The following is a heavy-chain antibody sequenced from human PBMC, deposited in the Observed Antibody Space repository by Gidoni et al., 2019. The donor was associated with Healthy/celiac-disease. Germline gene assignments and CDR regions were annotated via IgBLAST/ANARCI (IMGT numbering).Heavy chain of an antibody. V-gene: IGHV3-21*01. CDR1: GFTFSSYG. CDR3: ARYYYDSSGYYNNLFDY. J-gene: IGHJ4*02. Sequence: EVQLVEYGGGLVKPGGSLRLSCAASGFTFSSYGMNWVPLAPGKGLEWVSYISSSSSYIYYADSVKVRFTISRDNAKNSLYLQMNSLRAEDTAVYYCARYYYDSSGYYNNLFDYWGQGTLVTVSS. D-gene: IGHD3-22*01. CDR2: ISSSSSYI.